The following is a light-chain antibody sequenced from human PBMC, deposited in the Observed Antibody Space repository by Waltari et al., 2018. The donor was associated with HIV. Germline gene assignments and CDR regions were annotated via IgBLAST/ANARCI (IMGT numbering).Light chain of an antibody. CDR3: QQYGSSRWT. CDR2: GAS. V-gene: IGKV3-20*01. J-gene: IGKJ1*01. Sequence: PGTLSLSPGERATLSCRASQSVSSSYLAWYQQKPGQAPRLLIYGASSRATGIPDRFSGSGSGTDFTLTISRLEPEDFAVYYCQQYGSSRWTFGQGTKVEIK. CDR1: QSVSSSY.